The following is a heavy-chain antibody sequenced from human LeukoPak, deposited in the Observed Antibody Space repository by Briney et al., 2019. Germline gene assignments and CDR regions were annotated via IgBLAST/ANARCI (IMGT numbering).Heavy chain of an antibody. Sequence: SETLSLTCTVSGDTISGFSWSWIRQPAGKGLEWIGRIYSSGSTNYSPPLRSRVTMSVDTKNQFSLKVNSVAAADTAVYYCARDRAGFFDDWGQGTLVTVSS. V-gene: IGHV4-4*07. CDR1: GDTISGFS. J-gene: IGHJ4*02. CDR2: IYSSGST. D-gene: IGHD6-13*01. CDR3: ARDRAGFFDD.